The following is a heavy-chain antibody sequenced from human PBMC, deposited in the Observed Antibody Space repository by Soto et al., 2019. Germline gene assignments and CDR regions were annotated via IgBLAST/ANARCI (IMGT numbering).Heavy chain of an antibody. D-gene: IGHD3-10*01. CDR3: ATSMVRGVIITPFYD. Sequence: ASVKVSCKASGYTFTSYGISWVRQAPGQGLEWMGSISAYNGNTNYAQKLQGRVTMTADTSTDTAYMELSSLRSEDTAVYYCATSMVRGVIITPFYDWGQGTLVTVSS. CDR2: ISAYNGNT. V-gene: IGHV1-18*01. CDR1: GYTFTSYG. J-gene: IGHJ4*02.